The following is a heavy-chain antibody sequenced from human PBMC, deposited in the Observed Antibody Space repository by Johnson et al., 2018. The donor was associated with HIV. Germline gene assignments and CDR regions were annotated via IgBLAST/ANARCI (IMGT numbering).Heavy chain of an antibody. J-gene: IGHJ3*01. V-gene: IGHV3-23*03. D-gene: IGHD2-15*01. CDR3: ARDLVVVVAASKGNAFDF. Sequence: VQLVESGGGLVQPGGSLRLSCAASGFTFSSYAMSWVRQAPGKGLEWVSVLFSGGSTYYADSVKGRFTISRDNAKNSLYLQMNSLRAEDTALYYCARDLVVVVAASKGNAFDFWGQGTMVTVSS. CDR1: GFTFSSYA. CDR2: LFSGGST.